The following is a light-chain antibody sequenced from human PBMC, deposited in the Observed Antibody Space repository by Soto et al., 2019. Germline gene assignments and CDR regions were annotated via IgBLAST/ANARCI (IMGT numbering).Light chain of an antibody. CDR1: QSVISSY. J-gene: IGKJ1*01. CDR3: QQYGSPPQT. CDR2: GAS. Sequence: EIVLTQSPGTLSLSPGEIATLSFSASQSVISSYLAWYQQKPGQAPRLLIYGASSRATGIPDRISGSGSGTDFTLTISRLEPEDFAVYYCQQYGSPPQTFGQGTKVDIK. V-gene: IGKV3-20*01.